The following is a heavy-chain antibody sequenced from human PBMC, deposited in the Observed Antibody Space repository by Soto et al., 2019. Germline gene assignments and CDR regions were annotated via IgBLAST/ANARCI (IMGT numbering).Heavy chain of an antibody. D-gene: IGHD3-3*01. J-gene: IGHJ5*02. V-gene: IGHV1-18*01. CDR2: ISAYNGNT. Sequence: SLWASVKVSCKASGYTFTSYGISWVRQAPGQGLEWMGWISAYNGNTNYAQKLQGRVTMTTDTSTSTAYMELRSLRSDDTAVYYCARNPITIFGVVMNWFDPWGQGTLVTVSS. CDR1: GYTFTSYG. CDR3: ARNPITIFGVVMNWFDP.